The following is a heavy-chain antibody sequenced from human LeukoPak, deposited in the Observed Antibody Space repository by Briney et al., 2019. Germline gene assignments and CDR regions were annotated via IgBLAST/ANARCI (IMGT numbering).Heavy chain of an antibody. V-gene: IGHV4-61*02. Sequence: PSETLSLTCTVSGGSISSGSYYWSWIRQPAGKGLEWIGRIYTSGSTNYNPSLKSRATISVDTSKNQFSLKLSSVTAADTAVYYCVRTAPSEGTFDYWGQGTLVTVSS. D-gene: IGHD1-1*01. CDR2: IYTSGST. CDR1: GGSISSGSYY. CDR3: VRTAPSEGTFDY. J-gene: IGHJ4*02.